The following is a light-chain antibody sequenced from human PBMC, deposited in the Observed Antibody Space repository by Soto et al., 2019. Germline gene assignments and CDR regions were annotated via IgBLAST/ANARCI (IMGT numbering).Light chain of an antibody. J-gene: IGKJ2*01. CDR3: QQASNPPYT. Sequence: DIHMTLSPSSLSVSVGERVTITCRASQPIANWLAWYQQRPGHAPELLIHGASTLHSGVPPRFSGTGYGTEFTLTITSLQPEDLATYFCQQASNPPYTFGQGTKLEI. CDR2: GAS. V-gene: IGKV1-12*01. CDR1: QPIANW.